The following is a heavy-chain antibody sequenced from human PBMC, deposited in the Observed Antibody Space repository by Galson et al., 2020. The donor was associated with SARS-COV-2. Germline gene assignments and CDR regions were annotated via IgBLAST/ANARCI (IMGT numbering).Heavy chain of an antibody. V-gene: IGHV4-39*01. CDR1: GGSITNSHYY. Sequence: ETSETLSLTCTVSGGSITNSHYYWGWIRQPPGKGLEWIGNIYYTGGAYYNPSLESRVTMSIDTSKTQFSLKLRSVTAADTAIYYCARLYGSGSYYKAAYGGQGTLVTVSS. D-gene: IGHD3-10*01. J-gene: IGHJ4*02. CDR2: IYYTGGA. CDR3: ARLYGSGSYYKAAY.